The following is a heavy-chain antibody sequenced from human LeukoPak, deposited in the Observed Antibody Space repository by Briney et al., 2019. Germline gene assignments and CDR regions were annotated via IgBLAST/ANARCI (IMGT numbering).Heavy chain of an antibody. CDR2: TAYEGGEK. CDR3: AREGDRHLTFDY. CDR1: GSTFSGHL. V-gene: IGHV3-30*01. D-gene: IGHD3-16*01. J-gene: IGHJ4*02. Sequence: GGSLRLSCAASGSTFSGHLLHWVRQAPGKGLEWVAGTAYEGGEKYYADSVSGRFTISRDNSDNTVYLQMNGLRLEDTAVYFCAREGDRHLTFDYWGRGTLVTVSS.